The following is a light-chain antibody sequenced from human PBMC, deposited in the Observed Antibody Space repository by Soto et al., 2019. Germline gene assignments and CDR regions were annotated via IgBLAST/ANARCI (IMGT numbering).Light chain of an antibody. CDR3: QSYDSSLSGAYV. J-gene: IGLJ1*01. CDR2: HNT. CDR1: SSNIGAGYD. V-gene: IGLV1-40*01. Sequence: QSVLTQPPSVFGAPGQRVTISCTGSSSNIGAGYDVNWYQQLPGTAPKLLVFHNTNRPSGVPVRFSGSKSGTSASLAITGLKAEDEADYSCQSYDSSLSGAYVFGPGTKLTVL.